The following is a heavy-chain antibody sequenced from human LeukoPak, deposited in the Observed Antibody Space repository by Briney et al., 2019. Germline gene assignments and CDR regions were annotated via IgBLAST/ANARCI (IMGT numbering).Heavy chain of an antibody. D-gene: IGHD3-22*01. CDR2: INPNSGGT. CDR1: GYTFTGYY. CDR3: ARDILDSSGHYYASP. V-gene: IGHV1-2*02. Sequence: ASVKVSCKASGYTFTGYYMHWVRQAPGQGLEWMGWINPNSGGTNYAQKFQGRVTMTRDTSISTAYMELSRLRSDDTAVYYCARDILDSSGHYYASPWGQGTLVTVSS. J-gene: IGHJ5*02.